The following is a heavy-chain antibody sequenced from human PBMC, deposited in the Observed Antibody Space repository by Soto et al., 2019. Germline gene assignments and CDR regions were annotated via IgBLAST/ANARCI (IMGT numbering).Heavy chain of an antibody. J-gene: IGHJ5*02. CDR1: GDSVSSNTAS. V-gene: IGHV6-1*01. CDR3: AKGDNLGPKTGYAFDP. CDR2: TYFRSKWYN. Sequence: SQTLSLTCAISGDSVSSNTASWNWIRQSPSRGLEWLGRTYFRSKWYNDYAVSVKSRILINPDTSNNQFSLQLNSVTPEDTAVYFCAKGDNLGPKTGYAFDPWGQGIMVTVPQ. D-gene: IGHD5-12*01.